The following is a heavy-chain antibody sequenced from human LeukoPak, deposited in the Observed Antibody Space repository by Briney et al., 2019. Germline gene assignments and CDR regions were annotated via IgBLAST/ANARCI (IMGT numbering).Heavy chain of an antibody. CDR2: ISTSSSYI. CDR1: GFTFSYYY. V-gene: IGHV3-21*01. Sequence: GGSLRLSCAASGFTFSYYYMSGVRQAPGKGLEWVSSISTSSSYIYYADSVKGRFTISRDNARNSLYLQMNSLRAEDTAVYYCARDRDWNSGFDYWGQGTLVTVSS. CDR3: ARDRDWNSGFDY. D-gene: IGHD1-7*01. J-gene: IGHJ4*02.